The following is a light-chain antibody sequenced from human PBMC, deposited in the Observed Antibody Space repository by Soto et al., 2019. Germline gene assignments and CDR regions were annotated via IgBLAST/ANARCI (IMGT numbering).Light chain of an antibody. CDR2: GYN. Sequence: QSVLTQPPSVSGAPGQRVTISCTGSSSNIGAHYDVHWYQQLPGTAPKLLISGYNNRPSGVPDRFSGSKSGTSASLAITGLQAEDEADYYCQSYDSSLSGSVFGGGTKLTVL. V-gene: IGLV1-40*01. J-gene: IGLJ2*01. CDR1: SSNIGAHYD. CDR3: QSYDSSLSGSV.